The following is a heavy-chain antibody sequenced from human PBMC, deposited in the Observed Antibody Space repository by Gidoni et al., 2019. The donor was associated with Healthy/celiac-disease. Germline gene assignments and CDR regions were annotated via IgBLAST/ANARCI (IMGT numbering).Heavy chain of an antibody. CDR2: IWYDGSNK. CDR3: ARDPGVDYGDYVGGDY. Sequence: QVQLVESGGGVVQPGRSLSLSCAASGFTFSSYGMHWVRQAPGKGLEWVAVIWYDGSNKYYADSVKGRFTISRDNSKNTLYLQMNSLRAEDTAVYYCARDPGVDYGDYVGGDYWGQGTLVTVSS. D-gene: IGHD4-17*01. V-gene: IGHV3-33*01. J-gene: IGHJ4*02. CDR1: GFTFSSYG.